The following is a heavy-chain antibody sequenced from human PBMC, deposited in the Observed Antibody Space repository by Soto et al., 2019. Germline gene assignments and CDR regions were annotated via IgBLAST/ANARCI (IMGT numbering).Heavy chain of an antibody. CDR3: VKDRVESGLGEVDY. D-gene: IGHD3-16*01. J-gene: IGHJ4*02. Sequence: TGGSLRLSCAASGFTFSSYAMHWVRQAPGKGLEWVAVISYDGSQKYYVDSVKGRFTISRDNSKNTLYLQMNSLRAEDTAVYHCVKDRVESGLGEVDYWGQGTLVTVSS. V-gene: IGHV3-30*04. CDR1: GFTFSSYA. CDR2: ISYDGSQK.